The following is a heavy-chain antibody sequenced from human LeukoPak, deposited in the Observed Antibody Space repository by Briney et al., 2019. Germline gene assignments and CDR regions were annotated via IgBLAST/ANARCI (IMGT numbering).Heavy chain of an antibody. CDR2: IYYSGST. V-gene: IGHV4-59*01. CDR3: AEGGDRAEYFQH. J-gene: IGHJ1*01. CDR1: GGSISSYY. D-gene: IGHD2-21*02. Sequence: SETLSLTCTVSGGSISSYYWSWIRQPPGKGLEWIGYIYYSGSTNYNPSLKSRVTISVDTSENQFSLKLSSVTAADTAVYYCAEGGDRAEYFQHWGQGTLVTVSS.